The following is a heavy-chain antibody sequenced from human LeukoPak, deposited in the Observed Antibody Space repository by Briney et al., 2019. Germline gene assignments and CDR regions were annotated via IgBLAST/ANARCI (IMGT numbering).Heavy chain of an antibody. V-gene: IGHV4-34*01. Sequence: SETLSLTCAVYGGSFSGYYWSWIRQPPGKGLEWIGEINHSGSTNYNPSLKSRVTISVDTSKNQFSLKLSSVTAADTAVYCCARRNDILTGYHYWGQGTLVTVSS. CDR1: GGSFSGYY. CDR3: ARRNDILTGYHY. D-gene: IGHD3-9*01. CDR2: INHSGST. J-gene: IGHJ4*02.